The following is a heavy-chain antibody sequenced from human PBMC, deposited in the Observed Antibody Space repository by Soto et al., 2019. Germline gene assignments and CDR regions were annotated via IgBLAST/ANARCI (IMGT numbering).Heavy chain of an antibody. D-gene: IGHD6-13*01. CDR3: ARDGYSSSWYEYFKH. V-gene: IGHV3-33*01. J-gene: IGHJ1*01. CDR1: GFTFSSYG. Sequence: GGSLRLSCAASGFTFSSYGMHWVRQAPGKGLEWVAVIWYDGSNKYYADSVKGRFTISRDNSKNTLYLQMNSLRAEDTAVYYCARDGYSSSWYEYFKHWGQGTLVTVSS. CDR2: IWYDGSNK.